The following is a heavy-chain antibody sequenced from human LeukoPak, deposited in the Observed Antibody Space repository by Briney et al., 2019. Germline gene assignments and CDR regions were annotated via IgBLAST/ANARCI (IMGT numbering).Heavy chain of an antibody. CDR3: ASHYYDSSVFSPFDY. CDR1: GGSISSYY. Sequence: KPSETLSLTCTVSGGSISSYYWSWIRQPPGKGLEWIGYIYYSGSTNYNPSLKSRVTMSVDTSKNQFSLKLSSVTAADTAVYYCASHYYDSSVFSPFDYWGQGPLVTVPS. D-gene: IGHD3-22*01. CDR2: IYYSGST. V-gene: IGHV4-59*01. J-gene: IGHJ4*02.